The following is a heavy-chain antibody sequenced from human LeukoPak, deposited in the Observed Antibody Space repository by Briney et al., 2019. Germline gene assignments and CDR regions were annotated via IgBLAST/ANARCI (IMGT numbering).Heavy chain of an antibody. CDR2: ISAYNGNT. Sequence: ASVKVSCKTSGYTFTSYGFSWVRQAPGQGLEWMGWISAYNGNTNYAQKFQGRVTMTTDTSTSTAYMELRSLRSDDTAVYYCARDRGSYDAFDIWGQGTMVAVSS. CDR3: ARDRGSYDAFDI. V-gene: IGHV1-18*01. D-gene: IGHD5-24*01. J-gene: IGHJ3*02. CDR1: GYTFTSYG.